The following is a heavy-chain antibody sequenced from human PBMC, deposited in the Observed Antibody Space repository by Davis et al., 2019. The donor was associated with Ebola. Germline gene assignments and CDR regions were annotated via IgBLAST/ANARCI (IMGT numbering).Heavy chain of an antibody. CDR2: IYNSGST. V-gene: IGHV4-39*01. CDR1: GGSISNSYY. CDR3: ARPVSPGYTYGYYYYDMDV. Sequence: GSLRLSCTVSGGSISNSYYWGWIRQPPGKGLEWIGNIYNSGSTYYNPSLESRVTISVDTSKNQLSLKLTSVTATDTAVYYCARPVSPGYTYGYYYYDMDVWGQGTTVTVSS. D-gene: IGHD5-18*01. J-gene: IGHJ6*02.